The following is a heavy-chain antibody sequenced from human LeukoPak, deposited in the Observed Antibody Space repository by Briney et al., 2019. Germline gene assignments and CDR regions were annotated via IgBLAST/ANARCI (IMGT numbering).Heavy chain of an antibody. CDR3: AQSRGYSSSWTFDY. CDR2: ISSSSSTI. V-gene: IGHV3-48*01. J-gene: IGHJ4*02. CDR1: GFTFSSYS. Sequence: GGSLRLSCAASGFTFSSYSMNWVRQAPGKGLEWVSYISSSSSTIYYADSVKGRFTISRDNAKNSLYLQMNSLRAEDTAVYYCAQSRGYSSSWTFDYWGQGTLVTVSS. D-gene: IGHD6-13*01.